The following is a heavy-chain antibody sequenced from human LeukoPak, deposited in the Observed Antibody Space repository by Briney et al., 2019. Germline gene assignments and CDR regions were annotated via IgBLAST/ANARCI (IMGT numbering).Heavy chain of an antibody. CDR2: ISGSGGST. D-gene: IGHD6-6*01. V-gene: IGHV3-23*01. CDR3: AKDLRYSSSSGCLDY. CDR1: GFTFSNHA. J-gene: IGHJ4*02. Sequence: PGGSLRLSCAASGFTFSNHAMSWVRQAPGKGLEWVSGISGSGGSTYYADSVKGRFTISRDNSKSTLSLQMNSLRAEDTAVYYCAKDLRYSSSSGCLDYWGQGTLVTVSS.